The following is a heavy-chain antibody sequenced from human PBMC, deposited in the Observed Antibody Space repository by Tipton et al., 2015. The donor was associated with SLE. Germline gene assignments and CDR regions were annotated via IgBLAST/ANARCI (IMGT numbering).Heavy chain of an antibody. V-gene: IGHV4-59*13. J-gene: IGHJ4*02. CDR2: MYHSGST. CDR1: GGSIRSNY. Sequence: TLSLTCTVSGGSIRSNYWSWIRQPPGKGLEWIGYMYHSGSTKYNPSLKSRVTISLDTSKNQVSLKLTSATAADTAVYYCAREASGSSGYYNYWGQGSLVTVSS. D-gene: IGHD1-26*01. CDR3: AREASGSSGYYNY.